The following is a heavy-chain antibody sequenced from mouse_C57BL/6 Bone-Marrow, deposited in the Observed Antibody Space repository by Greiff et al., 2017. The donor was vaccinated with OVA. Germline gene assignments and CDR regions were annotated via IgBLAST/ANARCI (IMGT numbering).Heavy chain of an antibody. V-gene: IGHV5-6*01. Sequence: VQLQQSGGDLVKPGGSLKLSCAASGFTFSSYGMSWVRQTPDKRLEWVATISSGGSYTYYPDSVKGRFTISRDNAKNTLYLQMSSLKSEDTAMYYCARLTGHYYAMDYWGQGTSVTVSS. CDR2: ISSGGSYT. D-gene: IGHD4-1*01. CDR3: ARLTGHYYAMDY. J-gene: IGHJ4*01. CDR1: GFTFSSYG.